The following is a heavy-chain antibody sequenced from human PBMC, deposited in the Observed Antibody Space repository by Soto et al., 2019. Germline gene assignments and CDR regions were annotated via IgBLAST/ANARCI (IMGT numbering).Heavy chain of an antibody. Sequence: EASVKVSCKASGYTFTSYAMHWVRQAPGQRLEWMGWINAGNGNTKYSQKFQGRVTITRDTSASTAYMELSSLRSEDTAVYYCARDAPFCSGGSCYPAECFQHWGQGTMVTVSS. D-gene: IGHD2-15*01. CDR1: GYTFTSYA. CDR3: ARDAPFCSGGSCYPAECFQH. J-gene: IGHJ1*01. CDR2: INAGNGNT. V-gene: IGHV1-3*01.